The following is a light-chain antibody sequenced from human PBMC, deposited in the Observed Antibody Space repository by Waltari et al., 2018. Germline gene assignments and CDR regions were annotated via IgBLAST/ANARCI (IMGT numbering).Light chain of an antibody. Sequence: QSVLTQPPSVSAAPGQRVTISCSGGSSNIGNNYVSWYRQFPGTAPKLLIYENTERPSVIPGRFSGSKSGTSATLDSTGLQAGDEADDYCGTWDSSLIGAVFGGGTHLTVL. CDR3: GTWDSSLIGAV. V-gene: IGLV1-51*02. CDR2: ENT. CDR1: SSNIGNNY. J-gene: IGLJ7*01.